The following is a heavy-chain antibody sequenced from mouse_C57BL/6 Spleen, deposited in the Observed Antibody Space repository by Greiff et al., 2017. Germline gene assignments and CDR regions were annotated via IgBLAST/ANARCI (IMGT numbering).Heavy chain of an antibody. Sequence: QVQLKESGPGLVQPSQSLSITCTVSGFSLTSYGVHWVRQPPGKGLEWLGVIWSGGSTDYNAAFISRLSISKDNSKSQVFFKMNSLQADDTAIYXGAKPITTVGDYYAMDDWGQGTSVTVSS. CDR2: IWSGGST. D-gene: IGHD1-1*01. CDR1: GFSLTSYG. J-gene: IGHJ4*01. V-gene: IGHV2-4*01. CDR3: AKPITTVGDYYAMDD.